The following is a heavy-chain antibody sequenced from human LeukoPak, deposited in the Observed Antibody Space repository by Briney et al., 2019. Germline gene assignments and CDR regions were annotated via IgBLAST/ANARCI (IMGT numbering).Heavy chain of an antibody. J-gene: IGHJ6*02. D-gene: IGHD2-15*01. CDR1: GGSFSGYY. Sequence: SETLSLTCAVYGGSFSGYYWSWIRQPPGKGVEWLGEINHSGSTNYHTSLKSRVTISVDMSKNQFSLKLSSVTAADTAVYYCAGGGGWYCSGGRCYKEAPYYKYGMDVWGQGTTVTVSS. CDR3: AGGGGWYCSGGRCYKEAPYYKYGMDV. V-gene: IGHV4-34*01. CDR2: INHSGST.